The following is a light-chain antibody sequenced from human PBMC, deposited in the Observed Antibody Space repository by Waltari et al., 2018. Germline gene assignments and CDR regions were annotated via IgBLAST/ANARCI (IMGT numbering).Light chain of an antibody. CDR3: QHYESIPWT. CDR2: KSS. J-gene: IGKJ1*01. Sequence: DIQMTQSPSTLSASVGDRVTITCRVSQSINRWLAWYQQKPGKAPNLLIYKSSNLKSGVPSRFSGSGSGTEFTLTISSLQPEDSATYYCQHYESIPWTFGQGTKVEIK. CDR1: QSINRW. V-gene: IGKV1-5*03.